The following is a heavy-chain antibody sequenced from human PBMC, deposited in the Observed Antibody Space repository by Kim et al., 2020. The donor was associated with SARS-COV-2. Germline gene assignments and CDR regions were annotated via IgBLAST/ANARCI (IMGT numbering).Heavy chain of an antibody. Sequence: ASVKVSCKASGYTFTSYYMHWVRQAPGQGLEWMGIINPSGGSTSYAQKFQGRVTMTRDTSTSTVYMELSSLRSEDTAVYYCARERGRLTTSYLYGMDVWGQGTTVTVSS. V-gene: IGHV1-46*01. D-gene: IGHD3-16*01. CDR2: INPSGGST. J-gene: IGHJ6*02. CDR1: GYTFTSYY. CDR3: ARERGRLTTSYLYGMDV.